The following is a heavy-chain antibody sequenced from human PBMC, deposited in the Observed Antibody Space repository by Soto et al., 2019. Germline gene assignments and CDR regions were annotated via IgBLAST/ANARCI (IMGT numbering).Heavy chain of an antibody. Sequence: QVQLVQSGAEVKKPGASMQVSCKASAYSFTTYYIHWVRQAPGQGLEWMGFINPSGGSTSYAQKFRGRVTITRDTSTSTVYMELRSLRSEDTAVYYCARNDKSGLDYWGQGTLVTVSS. J-gene: IGHJ4*02. CDR3: ARNDKSGLDY. CDR1: AYSFTTYY. V-gene: IGHV1-46*01. CDR2: INPSGGST. D-gene: IGHD1-1*01.